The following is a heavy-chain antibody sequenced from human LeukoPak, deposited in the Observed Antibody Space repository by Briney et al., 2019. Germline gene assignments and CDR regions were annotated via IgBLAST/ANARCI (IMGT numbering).Heavy chain of an antibody. CDR3: ARAVDVADY. CDR2: IKEDESAK. J-gene: IGHJ4*02. D-gene: IGHD3-16*01. V-gene: IGHV3-7*01. CDR1: GFIFTDHW. Sequence: GGSLRLSCVASGFIFTDHWMSWVRQAPGKGLDWVANIKEDESAKFYADSVRGRFTISRDNAKNSVYLEMNNLRVDDTAVYYCARAVDVADYWGRGTLVTVSS.